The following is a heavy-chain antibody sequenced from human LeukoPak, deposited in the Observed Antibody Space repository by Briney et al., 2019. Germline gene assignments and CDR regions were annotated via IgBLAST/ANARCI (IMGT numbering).Heavy chain of an antibody. V-gene: IGHV3-11*04. Sequence: GGSLRLSCAASGFTFSDYYMSWIRQAPGKGLEWVSYISSSSSTIYHADSVKGRFTISRDNAKNSLYLQMNSLRAEDTAVYYCATYSSLNRREFQYWGQGTLLTVSS. D-gene: IGHD3-22*01. CDR3: ATYSSLNRREFQY. CDR1: GFTFSDYY. CDR2: ISSSSSTI. J-gene: IGHJ1*01.